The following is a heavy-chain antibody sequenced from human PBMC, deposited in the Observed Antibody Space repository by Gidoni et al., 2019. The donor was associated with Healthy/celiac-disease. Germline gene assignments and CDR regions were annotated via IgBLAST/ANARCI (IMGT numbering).Heavy chain of an antibody. CDR1: GFTFSSYA. CDR3: AKGPDFWSGSNWFDP. CDR2: ISGSGGST. Sequence: EVQLLESGGGLVQPGGSLRLSCAASGFTFSSYAMSWVRQGPGKGLEWVSAISGSGGSTYYADSVKGRFTISRDNSKNTLYLQMNSLRAEDTAVYYCAKGPDFWSGSNWFDPWGQGTLVTVSS. D-gene: IGHD3-3*01. J-gene: IGHJ5*02. V-gene: IGHV3-23*01.